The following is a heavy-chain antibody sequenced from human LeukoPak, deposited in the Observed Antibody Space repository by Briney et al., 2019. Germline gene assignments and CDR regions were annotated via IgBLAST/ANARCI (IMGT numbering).Heavy chain of an antibody. Sequence: PSETLSLTCTVSGGSISSYYWSWIRQPPGKGLEWIGYIYYSGSTNYNPSLKSRVTISVDTSKNQFSLKLSSVTAADTAVYYCARERNTAMVPSDAFDIWGQGTMVTVSS. CDR1: GGSISSYY. CDR2: IYYSGST. V-gene: IGHV4-59*01. CDR3: ARERNTAMVPSDAFDI. J-gene: IGHJ3*02. D-gene: IGHD5-18*01.